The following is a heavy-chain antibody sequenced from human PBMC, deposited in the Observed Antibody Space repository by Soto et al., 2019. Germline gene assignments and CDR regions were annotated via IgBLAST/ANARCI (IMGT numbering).Heavy chain of an antibody. CDR1: GVSISSNY. CDR3: ARYRREAVAGYTLDN. D-gene: IGHD6-13*01. Sequence: PPETLSLTCTCSGVSISSNYWTLIRQPPGKGLEWIGYVYNSGSTNYNPSLKSRVTISEDTSKSQFSLKVNSMTAADTAVYYCARYRREAVAGYTLDNWGQGILVTVSS. V-gene: IGHV4-59*01. J-gene: IGHJ4*02. CDR2: VYNSGST.